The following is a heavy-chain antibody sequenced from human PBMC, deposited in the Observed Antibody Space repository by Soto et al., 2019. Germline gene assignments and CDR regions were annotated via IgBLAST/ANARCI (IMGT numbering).Heavy chain of an antibody. CDR1: GGTFSSYT. CDR2: IIPILGIA. D-gene: IGHD5-12*01. CDR3: ARDPGGYSGYDSYYFDY. J-gene: IGHJ4*02. V-gene: IGHV1-69*08. Sequence: QVQLVQSGAEVKKPGSSVKVSCKASGGTFSSYTISWVRQAPGQGLEWMGRIIPILGIANYAQKFQGRGTITADKSTSTAYMELSSLRSEDTAVYYCARDPGGYSGYDSYYFDYWGQGTLVTVSS.